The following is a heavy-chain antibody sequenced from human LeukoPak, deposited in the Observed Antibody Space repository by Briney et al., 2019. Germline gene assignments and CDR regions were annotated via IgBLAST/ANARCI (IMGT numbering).Heavy chain of an antibody. D-gene: IGHD6-19*01. V-gene: IGHV4-28*01. J-gene: IGHJ4*02. CDR1: GYSISSSNW. CDR2: IYYSGST. Sequence: SETLSLTFAVSGYSISSSNWWGWIRQPPGKGLEWIGYIYYSGSTYYNPSLKSRVTMSVDTSKNQFSLKLSSVTAVDTAVYYCARMGPLSSGSYVDYWGQGTLVTVSS. CDR3: ARMGPLSSGSYVDY.